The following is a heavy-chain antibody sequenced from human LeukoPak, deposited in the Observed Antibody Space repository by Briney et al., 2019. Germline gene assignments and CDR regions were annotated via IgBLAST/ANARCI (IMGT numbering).Heavy chain of an antibody. CDR3: ARGVGTPNDAFDI. Sequence: SETLSLTCAVYGGSFSGYYWSWIRQPPGKGLEWIGEINHSGSTNYNPSLKGRVTISVDTSKNQFSLKLSSVTAADTAVYYCARGVGTPNDAFDIWGQGTMVTVSS. CDR1: GGSFSGYY. CDR2: INHSGST. J-gene: IGHJ3*02. D-gene: IGHD2-15*01. V-gene: IGHV4-34*01.